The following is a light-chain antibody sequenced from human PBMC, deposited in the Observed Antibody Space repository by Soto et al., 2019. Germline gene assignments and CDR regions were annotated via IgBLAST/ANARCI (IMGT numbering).Light chain of an antibody. CDR3: SSYTTSSTVV. CDR1: SSDVGGYNF. Sequence: QSALTQPASVFGSPGQSITISCTGTSSDVGGYNFVSWYQQHPGKAPKLMIYEVSNRPSGVSNRFSGSKSGNTASLTISGLQPEDEADYYCSSYTTSSTVVFGT. CDR2: EVS. V-gene: IGLV2-14*03. J-gene: IGLJ1*01.